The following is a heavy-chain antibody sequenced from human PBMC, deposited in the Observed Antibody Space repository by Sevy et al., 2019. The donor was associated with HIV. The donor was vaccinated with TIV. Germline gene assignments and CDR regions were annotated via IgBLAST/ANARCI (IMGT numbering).Heavy chain of an antibody. D-gene: IGHD1-26*01. CDR2: IYYNGHI. Sequence: SETLSLTCTVSGGSITSLYWNWIRQPPGKGLEWIANIYYNGHINYNPSLKSRVTFSLDTSKNQFSLRRSSVTAADTAMYYCAGGNAWGRGYSWGQGTLVTVSS. CDR1: GGSITSLY. CDR3: AGGNAWGRGYS. V-gene: IGHV4-59*08. J-gene: IGHJ4*02.